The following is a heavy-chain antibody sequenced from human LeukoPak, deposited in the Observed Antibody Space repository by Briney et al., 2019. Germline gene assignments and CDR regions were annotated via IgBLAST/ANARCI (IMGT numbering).Heavy chain of an antibody. CDR3: ARAGYYYDSSGYHYFDY. D-gene: IGHD3-22*01. Sequence: PSETLSLTCTVSGGSISSYYWSWIRQPAGKGLEWIGRIYTSGSTNYNPSLKSRVTMSVDTSKNQFSLKLSSVTAADTAVYYCARAGYYYDSSGYHYFDYWGQGTLVTVSS. CDR2: IYTSGST. CDR1: GGSISSYY. V-gene: IGHV4-4*07. J-gene: IGHJ4*02.